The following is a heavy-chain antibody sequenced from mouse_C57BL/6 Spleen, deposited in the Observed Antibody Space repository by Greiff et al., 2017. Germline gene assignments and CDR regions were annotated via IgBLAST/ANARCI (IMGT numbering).Heavy chain of an antibody. V-gene: IGHV6-3*01. D-gene: IGHD2-1*01. CDR1: GFTFSNYW. J-gene: IGHJ1*03. CDR3: TLYFYWYFDV. Sequence: VQLKESGGGLVQPGGSMKLSCVASGFTFSNYWMNWVRQSPEKGLEWVAQIRLKSDNYATHYAESVKGRFTISRDDSKSSVYLQMNNLRAEDTGIYYCTLYFYWYFDVWGTGTTVTVSS. CDR2: IRLKSDNYAT.